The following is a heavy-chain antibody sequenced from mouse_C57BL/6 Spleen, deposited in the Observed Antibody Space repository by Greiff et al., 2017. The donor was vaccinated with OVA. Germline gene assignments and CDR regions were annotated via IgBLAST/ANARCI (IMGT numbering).Heavy chain of an antibody. J-gene: IGHJ3*01. CDR1: GYTFTDYY. Sequence: VQLQQSGPELVKPGASVKISCKASGYTFTDYYMNWVKQSHGKSLEWIGDINPNNGGISYNQKFKGKATLTVDKSSSTVYMELRSLTSDDSAGDYCATVGGGYYVLAYWGQGTLVTVSA. CDR3: ATVGGGYYVLAY. CDR2: INPNNGGI. D-gene: IGHD2-3*01. V-gene: IGHV1-26*01.